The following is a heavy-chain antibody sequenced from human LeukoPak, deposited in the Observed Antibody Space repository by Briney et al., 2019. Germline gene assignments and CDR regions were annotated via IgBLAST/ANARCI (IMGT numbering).Heavy chain of an antibody. CDR3: ARIPTNAVPAAHNGFDI. Sequence: PSETLSLTCTVSGGSISSTNYYWGWIRQPPGKGLEWIGNIYYSGSTYYNPSLRSRVTMSVDTSKNQFSLKLSSVTAADTALYFCARIPTNAVPAAHNGFDIWGQGTMVTVSS. V-gene: IGHV4-39*01. D-gene: IGHD2-2*01. CDR1: GGSISSTNYY. CDR2: IYYSGST. J-gene: IGHJ3*02.